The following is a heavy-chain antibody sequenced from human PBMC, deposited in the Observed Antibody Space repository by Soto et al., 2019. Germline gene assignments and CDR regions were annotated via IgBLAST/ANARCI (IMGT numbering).Heavy chain of an antibody. V-gene: IGHV1-69*13. J-gene: IGHJ6*02. Sequence: SVKVSCKASGGTFSSYAISWVRQAPGQGLEWMGGIIPIFGTANYAQKFQGRVTITADESTSTAYMELSSLRSEDTAVYYCAGGYSSSWTYYYYGMDVWGQGTTVTVSS. CDR3: AGGYSSSWTYYYYGMDV. D-gene: IGHD6-13*01. CDR1: GGTFSSYA. CDR2: IIPIFGTA.